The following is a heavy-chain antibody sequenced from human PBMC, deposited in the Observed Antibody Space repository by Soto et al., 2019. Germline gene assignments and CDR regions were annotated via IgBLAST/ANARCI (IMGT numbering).Heavy chain of an antibody. V-gene: IGHV3-30-3*01. D-gene: IGHD2-8*01. J-gene: IGHJ4*02. Sequence: QVQLVESGGGVVQPGRSLRLSCAASGFMFSSYAMHWVRQAPGKGLEWVAVKTYDGSNKYYADSVKGRFTIYRDNSKNTLYLQMNSLRAEDTAVYYCARAGGLMVDYWGQGTLVTVSS. CDR2: KTYDGSNK. CDR1: GFMFSSYA. CDR3: ARAGGLMVDY.